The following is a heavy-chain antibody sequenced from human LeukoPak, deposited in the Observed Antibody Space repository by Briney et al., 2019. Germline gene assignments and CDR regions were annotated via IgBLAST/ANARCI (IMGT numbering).Heavy chain of an antibody. V-gene: IGHV1-69*13. Sequence: ASVKVSCKASGGTFSSYAISWVRQAPGQGLEWMGGIIPIFGTANYAQKFQGRVTITADESTSTAYMELSSLRSEDTAVYYCAREGSLCSSGWYVYWGQGTLVTVSS. CDR3: AREGSLCSSGWYVY. CDR1: GGTFSSYA. CDR2: IIPIFGTA. J-gene: IGHJ4*02. D-gene: IGHD6-19*01.